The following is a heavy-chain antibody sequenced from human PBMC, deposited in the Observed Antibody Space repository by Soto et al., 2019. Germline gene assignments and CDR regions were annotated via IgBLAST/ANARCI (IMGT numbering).Heavy chain of an antibody. J-gene: IGHJ4*02. Sequence: GGSLRLSCAASGFTFTRYSMNWVRQAPGKGLEWVSSISSTTNYIYYADSMKGRFTVSRENAKNSVYLEMNSLIAEDTAVYYCAREAEDLTSNFDYWGQGTLVT. CDR2: ISSTTNYI. CDR3: AREAEDLTSNFDY. CDR1: GFTFTRYS. V-gene: IGHV3-21*01.